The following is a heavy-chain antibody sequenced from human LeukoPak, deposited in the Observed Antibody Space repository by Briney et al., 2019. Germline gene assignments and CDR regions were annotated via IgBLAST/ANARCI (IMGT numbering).Heavy chain of an antibody. CDR1: GGFISSGNYY. V-gene: IGHV4-61*02. CDR3: ARSGMGAFDI. D-gene: IGHD1-14*01. Sequence: PPQTLSLTCTVSGGFISSGNYYWSWIRQPAGKGLEWIGRIYSSGSTNYNPSLKSRVTISVDTSKNQFSLKLSSVTAADTAVYYCARSGMGAFDIWGQGTMVTVSS. CDR2: IYSSGST. J-gene: IGHJ3*02.